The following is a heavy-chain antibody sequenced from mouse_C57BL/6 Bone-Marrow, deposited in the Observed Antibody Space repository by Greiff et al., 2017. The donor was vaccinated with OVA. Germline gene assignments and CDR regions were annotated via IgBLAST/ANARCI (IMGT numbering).Heavy chain of an antibody. CDR3: ARLGYDGLYAMDY. V-gene: IGHV1-42*01. CDR2: INPSTGGT. Sequence: EVKLVESGPELVKPGASVKISCKASGYSFTGYYMNWVKQSPEKSLEWIGEINPSTGGTTYNQKFKAKATLTVDKSSSTAYMQLKSLTSEDSAVYYCARLGYDGLYAMDYWGQGTSVTVSS. CDR1: GYSFTGYY. J-gene: IGHJ4*01. D-gene: IGHD2-2*01.